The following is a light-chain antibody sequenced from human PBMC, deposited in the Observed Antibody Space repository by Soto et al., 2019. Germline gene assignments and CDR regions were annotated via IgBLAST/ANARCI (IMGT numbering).Light chain of an antibody. V-gene: IGKV3-15*01. J-gene: IGKJ1*01. CDR2: GAS. CDR3: QQYNNWRT. CDR1: QSVSSN. Sequence: EIVLTQSPATLSVSPGERATLSCRSSQSVSSNLAWYQQKPGQAPRLLIYGASTRATGIPARFSGSGSGTEFTLTISSLQSEDFAMYYCQQYNNWRTFGQGTKVDIK.